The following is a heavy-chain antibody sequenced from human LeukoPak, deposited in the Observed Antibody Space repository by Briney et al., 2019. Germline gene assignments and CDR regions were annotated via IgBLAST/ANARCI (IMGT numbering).Heavy chain of an antibody. J-gene: IGHJ6*03. Sequence: PGGSLRLSCAASGFTFSSYGMHWVRQAPGKGLEWVSSIDYSGGSTHYADSVMGRFTISRDNSKNTLYLQLNSLSADDTAVYYCAKGYSFGCCNYYYMDAWGKGTTVTVSS. CDR2: IDYSGGST. CDR1: GFTFSSYG. D-gene: IGHD5-18*01. V-gene: IGHV3-23*01. CDR3: AKGYSFGCCNYYYMDA.